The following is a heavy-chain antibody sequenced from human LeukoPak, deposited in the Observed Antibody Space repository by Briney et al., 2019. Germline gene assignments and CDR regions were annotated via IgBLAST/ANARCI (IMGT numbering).Heavy chain of an antibody. CDR2: IDYDGIII. CDR3: VREVVLNRGGLYFFYMDV. V-gene: IGHV3-74*01. D-gene: IGHD3-22*01. Sequence: GGPLRLSYAACGCTFRGKWVHWARPSAGEGLVLRSRIDYDGIIIDYADSLKVRFTISRDNAKDTLYLQLNSLRCDDAAVYYCVREVVLNRGGLYFFYMDVWGKGTAVTVSS. CDR1: GCTFRGKW. J-gene: IGHJ6*03.